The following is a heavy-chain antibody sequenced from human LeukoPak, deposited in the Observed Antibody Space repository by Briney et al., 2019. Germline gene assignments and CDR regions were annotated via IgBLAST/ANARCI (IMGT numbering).Heavy chain of an antibody. CDR1: GFTFSSYV. Sequence: GGSLRLSCAASGFTFSSYVMSWVRQAPGKGLEWVSAISGSGTSTYYADSVKGRFTISRDNSENTLYLQMSSLTDEDTAVYFCAKRGDRSGWSYYFDYWGQGTLVTVSS. CDR3: AKRGDRSGWSYYFDY. CDR2: ISGSGTST. D-gene: IGHD6-19*01. V-gene: IGHV3-23*01. J-gene: IGHJ4*02.